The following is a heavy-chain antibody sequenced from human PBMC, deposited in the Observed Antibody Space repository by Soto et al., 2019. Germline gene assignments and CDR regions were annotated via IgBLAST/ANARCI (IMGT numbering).Heavy chain of an antibody. CDR2: ICSGGST. CDR3: ARDIRGYSRAFDY. CDR1: ADSVSCDYYC. Sequence: SETLSLTCTVSADSVSCDYYCWTWIGQPPGKGLEWIGYICSGGSTNYNPSLKSRVTISLDTSRNQFSLKLTSVTAADTAVYYCARDIRGYSRAFDYWGQGMLVTVPQ. J-gene: IGHJ4*02. D-gene: IGHD5-18*01. V-gene: IGHV4-61*01.